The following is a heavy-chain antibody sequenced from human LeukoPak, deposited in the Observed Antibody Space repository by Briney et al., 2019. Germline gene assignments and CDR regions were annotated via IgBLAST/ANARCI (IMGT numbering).Heavy chain of an antibody. V-gene: IGHV1-18*01. D-gene: IGHD2-2*01. CDR1: GSTFSSYA. CDR2: ISAYNGNT. CDR3: ARTGTSTGWFDP. J-gene: IGHJ5*02. Sequence: GASVKVPCKASGSTFSSYAISWVRQAPGQGLEWMGWISAYNGNTNYAQKLQGRVTMTTDTSTSTAYMELRSLRSDDTAVYYCARTGTSTGWFDPWGQGTLVTVSS.